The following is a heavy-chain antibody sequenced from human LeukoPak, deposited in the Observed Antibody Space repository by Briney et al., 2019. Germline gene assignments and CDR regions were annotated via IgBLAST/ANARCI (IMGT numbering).Heavy chain of an antibody. Sequence: GGSMRLSCEGSGFFFGSYAMHWVRQAPGKGLEWVAIISYDGSKTDYVDSVKGRFIVSRDNSKNTVYLGMKSLTGGDTAVYFCTCLHPTRAPDDWSDRWDRNWFDPWGQGTQVIVSS. CDR2: ISYDGSKT. J-gene: IGHJ5*02. D-gene: IGHD3-9*01. CDR1: GFFFGSYA. V-gene: IGHV3-30-3*01. CDR3: TCLHPTRAPDDWSDRWDRNWFDP.